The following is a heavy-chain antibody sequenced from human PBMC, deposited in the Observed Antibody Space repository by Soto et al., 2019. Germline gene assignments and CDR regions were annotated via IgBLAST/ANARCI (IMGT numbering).Heavy chain of an antibody. V-gene: IGHV4-4*02. Sequence: QVYLRQSGPGLVKPSGTLSLTCTVSGDSISSTHWCTWVRQTPEKGLDWIGEEYHTGSTSYNPSLSRRVNIALDTSNNQFSLKMTSVTAADTAAHYCGTLPTRIVVTVLPIPTWGQGPLVSVIS. D-gene: IGHD2-21*01. J-gene: IGHJ4*02. CDR2: EYHTGST. CDR3: GTLPTRIVVTVLPIPT. CDR1: GDSISSTHW.